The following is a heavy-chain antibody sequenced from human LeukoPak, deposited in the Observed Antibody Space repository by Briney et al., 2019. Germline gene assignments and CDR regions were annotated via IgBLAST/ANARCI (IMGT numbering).Heavy chain of an antibody. J-gene: IGHJ5*02. V-gene: IGHV4-34*01. CDR1: DGSLRDYL. Sequence: SETLSLTCAVYDGSLRDYLWSWIRQPPGKGLEWIGEIDHRGHTNQNPSLKSRLSMSVDTSKNQFALTLASVTAADTAVYYCARQGTSGWNNWFDPWGQGTLVTVSS. CDR3: ARQGTSGWNNWFDP. D-gene: IGHD6-19*01. CDR2: IDHRGHT.